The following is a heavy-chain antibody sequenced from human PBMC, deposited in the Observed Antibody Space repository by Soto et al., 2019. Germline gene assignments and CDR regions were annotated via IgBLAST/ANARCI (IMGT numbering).Heavy chain of an antibody. Sequence: PSETLSLTCAVSGGSISSSNWWNWVRQPPGKGLEWIGEIYHSRTTNYNSSLRSRVTISVDKSKDQFSLELSSVTAADTAVYYCAGEGSGVRGVINYWGLGTLVTVSS. CDR3: AGEGSGVRGVINY. V-gene: IGHV4-4*02. J-gene: IGHJ4*02. D-gene: IGHD3-10*01. CDR1: GGSISSSNW. CDR2: IYHSRTT.